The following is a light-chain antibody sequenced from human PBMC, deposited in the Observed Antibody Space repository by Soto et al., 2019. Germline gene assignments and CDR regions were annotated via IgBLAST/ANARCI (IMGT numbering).Light chain of an antibody. J-gene: IGKJ2*01. V-gene: IGKV3-15*01. Sequence: EIVMTQSPATLAVSPGERAALSCRASQSVSSNFAWYQQKPGQAPRLLIYGASSRATGTPARFSGSGSGTEFTLTISSLQSEDIAVYYCQQYNNWPYTFGLGTKLKMK. CDR1: QSVSSN. CDR3: QQYNNWPYT. CDR2: GAS.